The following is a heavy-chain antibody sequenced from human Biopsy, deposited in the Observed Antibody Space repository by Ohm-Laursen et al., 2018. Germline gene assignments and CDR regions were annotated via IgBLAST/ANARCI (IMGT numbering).Heavy chain of an antibody. V-gene: IGHV1-2*02. D-gene: IGHD6-19*01. Sequence: SVKVSCKASGFSFTGYYIHWMRQAPGQGLEWMGWISPKSGDTNYAHKFQGNITMTRDTSMSTAYMEMSRLRCDDTAVYYCALQSVAQMKNFDYWGQGTLVTVSS. J-gene: IGHJ4*02. CDR3: ALQSVAQMKNFDY. CDR2: ISPKSGDT. CDR1: GFSFTGYY.